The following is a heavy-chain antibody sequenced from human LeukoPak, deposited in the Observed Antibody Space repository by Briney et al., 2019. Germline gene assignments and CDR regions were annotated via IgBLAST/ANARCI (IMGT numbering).Heavy chain of an antibody. J-gene: IGHJ4*02. V-gene: IGHV4-59*08. CDR2: IYYSGST. D-gene: IGHD1-26*01. CDR1: GGSISSYS. Sequence: PSETLSLTCTVSGGSISSYSWSWIWQPPGKGLEWIGYIYYSGSTNYNPSLKSRVTISVDTSKNQFSLKLTSVTAADTAVYYCARVNSGSYEYYFDYWGQGTLVTVSA. CDR3: ARVNSGSYEYYFDY.